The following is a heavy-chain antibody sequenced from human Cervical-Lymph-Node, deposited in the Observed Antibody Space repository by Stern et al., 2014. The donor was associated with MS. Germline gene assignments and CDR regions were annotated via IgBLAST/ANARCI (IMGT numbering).Heavy chain of an antibody. CDR2: IYYSGST. Sequence: QVQLQESGPGLVKPSETLSLTCTVSGGSISSSSYYWGWIRQPPGKGLEWIGSIYYSGSTYYNPSLKSRVTISVDTTKNQFSLKLSSVTAADTAVYYCARLRSGVFYFDYWGQGTLVTVSS. V-gene: IGHV4-39*01. D-gene: IGHD6-13*01. J-gene: IGHJ4*02. CDR3: ARLRSGVFYFDY. CDR1: GGSISSSSYY.